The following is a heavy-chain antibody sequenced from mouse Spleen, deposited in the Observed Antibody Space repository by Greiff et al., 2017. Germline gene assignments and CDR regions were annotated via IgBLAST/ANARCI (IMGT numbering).Heavy chain of an antibody. CDR2: ISSGGSYT. D-gene: IGHD1-1*01. V-gene: IGHV5-9-3*01. CDR1: GFTFSSYA. CDR3: ARHPSDYYGSSPFAY. Sequence: EVQLVESGGGLVKPGGSLKLSCAASGFTFSSYAMSWVRQTPEKRLEWVATISSGGSYTYYPDSVKGRFTISRDNAKNTLYLQMSSLRSEDTAMYYCARHPSDYYGSSPFAYWGQGTLVTVSA. J-gene: IGHJ3*01.